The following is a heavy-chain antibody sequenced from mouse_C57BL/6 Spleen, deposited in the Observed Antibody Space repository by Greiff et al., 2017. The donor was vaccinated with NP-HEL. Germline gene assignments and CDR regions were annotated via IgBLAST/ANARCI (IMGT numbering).Heavy chain of an antibody. D-gene: IGHD1-1*01. Sequence: EVQLQQSGPELVKPGASVKIPCKASGYTFTDYNMDWVKQSHGKSLEWIGDINPNNGGTIYNQKFKGKATLTVDKSSSTAYMELRSLTSADTAVYYGARAPINDYGSSYVGYFDVWGTGTTVTVSS. CDR2: INPNNGGT. CDR3: ARAPINDYGSSYVGYFDV. CDR1: GYTFTDYN. V-gene: IGHV1-18*01. J-gene: IGHJ1*03.